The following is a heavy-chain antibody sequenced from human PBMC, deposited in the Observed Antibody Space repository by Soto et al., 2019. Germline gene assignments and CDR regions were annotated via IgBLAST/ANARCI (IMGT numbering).Heavy chain of an antibody. CDR2: ISYDGSNK. V-gene: IGHV3-30-3*01. Sequence: GGSLRLSCAASGFTFSSYAMHWVRQAPGKGLEWVAVISYDGSNKYYADSVKGRFTISRDNSKNTLYLQMNSLRAEDRAVYYCASLDSSGGYYYGMDVWGQGTTVTVSS. CDR1: GFTFSSYA. J-gene: IGHJ6*02. D-gene: IGHD6-6*01. CDR3: ASLDSSGGYYYGMDV.